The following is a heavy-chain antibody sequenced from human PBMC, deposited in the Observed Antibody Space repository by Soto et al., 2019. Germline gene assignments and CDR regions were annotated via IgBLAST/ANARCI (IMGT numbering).Heavy chain of an antibody. CDR2: MNPESRNT. Sequence: QVQLVQSGAEVKEPAASVRVSCKASGYTFTSYDINWVRQATGQGLEWMGWMNPESRNTGYAQKFQGRVTITMDTSRSTAYMELTSLRSEDTAVYYCARFVRHQLPTIDFWGQGTLVTVSS. J-gene: IGHJ4*02. D-gene: IGHD2-2*01. CDR1: GYTFTSYD. V-gene: IGHV1-8*01. CDR3: ARFVRHQLPTIDF.